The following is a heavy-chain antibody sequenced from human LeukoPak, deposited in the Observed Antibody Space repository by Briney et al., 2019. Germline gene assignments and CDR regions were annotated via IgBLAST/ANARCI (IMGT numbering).Heavy chain of an antibody. CDR1: GFSFSSYW. V-gene: IGHV3-7*01. J-gene: IGHJ6*03. CDR2: IKQDGSEK. Sequence: GGSLRLSCAASGFSFSSYWMSWVRQAPGKGLEWVANIKQDGSEKYVDSVKGRFTISRDNAKNSLYLQMNSLRAEDTAVYYCARVGTPMVTIVAPYYMDVWGKGTTVTVSS. D-gene: IGHD5-18*01. CDR3: ARVGTPMVTIVAPYYMDV.